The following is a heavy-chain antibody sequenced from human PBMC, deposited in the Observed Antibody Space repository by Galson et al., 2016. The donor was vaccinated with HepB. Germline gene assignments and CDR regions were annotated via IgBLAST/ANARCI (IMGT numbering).Heavy chain of an antibody. J-gene: IGHJ4*02. CDR1: GFTVSSRY. D-gene: IGHD3-16*01. CDR3: TTFKSFGGFDS. V-gene: IGHV3-53*01. Sequence: LRLSCAASGFTVSSRYISWVRQPPGKGLEWVSLFYSGSNTYYADSVKGRFTISRDTAKNTVYLQLNSLRADDTAVYFCTTFKSFGGFDSWGQGTLVTVSS. CDR2: FYSGSNT.